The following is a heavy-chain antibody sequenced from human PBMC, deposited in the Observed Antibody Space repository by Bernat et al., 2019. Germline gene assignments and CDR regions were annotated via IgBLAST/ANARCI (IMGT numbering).Heavy chain of an antibody. Sequence: QLVVSGGGLVQPGGSLRLSCAASGFTFNTYWMHWVRQAPGKGLVWISRISSDGSMTNYADSVKGRFTISRDNTKNTVYLRMNSLRAEDTAVYYCVNYGSGSYLAWGQGTLVSVSS. D-gene: IGHD3-10*01. V-gene: IGHV3-74*01. J-gene: IGHJ5*02. CDR3: VNYGSGSYLA. CDR1: GFTFNTYW. CDR2: ISSDGSMT.